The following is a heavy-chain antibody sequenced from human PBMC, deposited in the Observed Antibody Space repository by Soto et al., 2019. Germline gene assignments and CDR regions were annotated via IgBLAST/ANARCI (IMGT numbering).Heavy chain of an antibody. V-gene: IGHV4-34*01. D-gene: IGHD3-9*01. J-gene: IGHJ3*02. Sequence: PSVTLSLTCVVSGGSFSTYYYSWIRQSPGKGMEWIGEINHNGNSNYSPSLKSRVTMSLDTSTNKFHFKLTSVNAADTAVYYCARGGSNDWQVSFDIWRQGTMATVSS. CDR3: ARGGSNDWQVSFDI. CDR2: INHNGNS. CDR1: GGSFSTYY.